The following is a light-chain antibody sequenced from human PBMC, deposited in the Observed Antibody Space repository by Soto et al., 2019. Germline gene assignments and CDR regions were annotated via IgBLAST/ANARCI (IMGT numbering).Light chain of an antibody. CDR1: QSVSSSY. CDR3: QQYGSSHT. V-gene: IGKV3-20*01. Sequence: IVFTQSPGTLSLSPGEKDTLSCRASQSVSSSYLAWYQQKPGQAPRLLIYGASSRATGIPDRFSGSGSGTDFTLTISRLEPEDFAVYYCQQYGSSHTFGQGTRLEIK. J-gene: IGKJ5*01. CDR2: GAS.